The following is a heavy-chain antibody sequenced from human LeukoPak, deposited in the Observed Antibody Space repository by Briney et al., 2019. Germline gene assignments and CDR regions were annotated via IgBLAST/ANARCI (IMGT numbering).Heavy chain of an antibody. CDR2: INPSGGST. Sequence: ASVKVSCKASGYTFTSYYMHWVRQAPGQGLEWMGIINPSGGSTSYAQKFQGRVTMTRDMSTSTVYMELSSLRSEDTAVYYCARDYRYGYPSSWYHLVQIDLWGQGILVTVSS. J-gene: IGHJ4*02. CDR3: ARDYRYGYPSSWYHLVQIDL. V-gene: IGHV1-46*01. CDR1: GYTFTSYY. D-gene: IGHD6-13*01.